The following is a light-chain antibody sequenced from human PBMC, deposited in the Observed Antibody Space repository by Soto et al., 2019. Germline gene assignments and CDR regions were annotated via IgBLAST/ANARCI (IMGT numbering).Light chain of an antibody. CDR3: QQRSNWTRT. V-gene: IGKV1-39*01. J-gene: IGKJ1*01. Sequence: DIPLTQSPAALVASVGDRVTITCRASQSIGNALNCYQQKPGTAPNLLIYGTSSLQNGVPSRFGGSGSGTDFTLTISSLVPEDFAVYYCQQRSNWTRTFGQGTKVDI. CDR1: QSIGNA. CDR2: GTS.